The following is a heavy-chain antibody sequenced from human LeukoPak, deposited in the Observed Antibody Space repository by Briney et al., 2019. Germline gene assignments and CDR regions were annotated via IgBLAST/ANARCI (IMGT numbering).Heavy chain of an antibody. D-gene: IGHD3-22*01. J-gene: IGHJ4*02. CDR2: ISGSGGST. CDR3: AKKYYYDSSGYKVDY. CDR1: GFTFSSYA. V-gene: IGHV3-23*01. Sequence: PGGSLRLSCAASGFTFSSYAMSWVRQAPGKGLEWVSAISGSGGSTYYADSVKGRFTISRDNSKNTLYLQMNSLRAEDTAVYYCAKKYYYDSSGYKVDYWGQGTLVTVSS.